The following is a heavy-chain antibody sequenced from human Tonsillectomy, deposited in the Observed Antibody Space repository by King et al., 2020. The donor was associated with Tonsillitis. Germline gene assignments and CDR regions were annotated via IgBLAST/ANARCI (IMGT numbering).Heavy chain of an antibody. CDR3: TGLDSTTAG. Sequence: VQLVESGGGLVQPGGSLKLSCAASGFTFSGSTMHWVRQASGKGLEWVGRIRSKANSYATAYAASVNDRFTISRDDLKNTAYLQMNSLKTEDTAVYYCTGLDSTTAGWGQGTLVTVSS. CDR1: GFTFSGST. V-gene: IGHV3-73*02. J-gene: IGHJ4*02. CDR2: IRSKANSYAT. D-gene: IGHD6-13*01.